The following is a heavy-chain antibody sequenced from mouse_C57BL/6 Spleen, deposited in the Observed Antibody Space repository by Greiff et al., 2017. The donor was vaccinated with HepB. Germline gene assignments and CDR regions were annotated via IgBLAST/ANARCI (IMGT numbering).Heavy chain of an antibody. CDR3: ASLLWLRRTGFAY. J-gene: IGHJ3*01. V-gene: IGHV2-6*01. Sequence: QVQLKESGPGLVAPSQSLSITCTVSGFSLTSYGVDWVRQSPGKGLEWLGVIWGVGSTNYNSALKSRLSISKDNSKSQVFLKMNSLQTDDTAMYYCASLLWLRRTGFAYWGQRTLVTVSA. D-gene: IGHD2-2*01. CDR1: GFSLTSYG. CDR2: IWGVGST.